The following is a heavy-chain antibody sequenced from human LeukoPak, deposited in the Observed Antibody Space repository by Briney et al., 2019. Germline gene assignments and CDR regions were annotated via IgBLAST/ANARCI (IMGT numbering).Heavy chain of an antibody. D-gene: IGHD4-17*01. Sequence: GGSLRLSCAASGFTFSSYAMNWVRQAPGKGLEWVSVISGSGGYSYYADSVKGRFTISRDNSKSTLYLQMNSLRAEDTALYYCAKDGDYDTWGSYWGQGTPVTVSS. CDR1: GFTFSSYA. J-gene: IGHJ4*02. CDR2: ISGSGGYS. V-gene: IGHV3-23*01. CDR3: AKDGDYDTWGSY.